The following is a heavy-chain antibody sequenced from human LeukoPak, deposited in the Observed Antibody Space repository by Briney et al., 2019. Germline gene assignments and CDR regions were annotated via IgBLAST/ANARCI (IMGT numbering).Heavy chain of an antibody. J-gene: IGHJ4*02. D-gene: IGHD3-9*01. Sequence: PGGSLRLSCAASGFPFSSYAIHWVRQAPGKGLAWVAVISYDGNNKYYADSVKGRFTISRDNSKNTLYLQMNSLRAEDTAVYYCARATDWLFDYWGQGTLVTVSS. V-gene: IGHV3-30-3*01. CDR3: ARATDWLFDY. CDR2: ISYDGNNK. CDR1: GFPFSSYA.